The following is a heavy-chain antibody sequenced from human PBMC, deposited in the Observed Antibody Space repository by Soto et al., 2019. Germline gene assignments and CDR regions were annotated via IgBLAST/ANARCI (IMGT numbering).Heavy chain of an antibody. J-gene: IGHJ3*01. CDR1: GGTFRTES. D-gene: IGHD4-4*01. CDR3: ARGHEDGRNYDAFDV. Sequence: QVHLVQSGAEVKKPGSSVKVSCKYSGGTFRTESINWVRQAPGQGPEWMGGILPFFETADYAPSFQGRVTITADGATTTAYMELRSLTSQHTTGYLCARGHEDGRNYDAFDVWGQGTMVTVSS. CDR2: ILPFFETA. V-gene: IGHV1-69*13.